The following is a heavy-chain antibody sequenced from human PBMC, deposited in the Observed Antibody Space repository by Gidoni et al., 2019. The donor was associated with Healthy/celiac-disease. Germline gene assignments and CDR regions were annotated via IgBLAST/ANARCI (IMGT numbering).Heavy chain of an antibody. V-gene: IGHV1-46*01. CDR1: GYTFTSYY. Sequence: QVQLVQSGAEVKKPGASVKVSCKASGYTFTSYYMHWVRQGPGQGLEGMGIISPSGGSTSYAQKFQGRVTMTRDTSTSTVYMELSSLRSEDTAVYYCARVWGSRHGGTFDYWGQGTLVTVSS. CDR3: ARVWGSRHGGTFDY. J-gene: IGHJ4*02. D-gene: IGHD3-16*01. CDR2: ISPSGGST.